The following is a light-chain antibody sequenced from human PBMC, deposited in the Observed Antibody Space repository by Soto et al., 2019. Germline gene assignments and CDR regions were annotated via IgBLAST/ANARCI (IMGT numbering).Light chain of an antibody. Sequence: GDRVTITWRASQSITGWLAWYQQKPGKAPKLLIYDATSLESGVSSRFSRRGSRTQFTLTISSLQPDDFATYYCQQYNSYSRTFGQGTKVDIK. CDR1: QSITGW. CDR2: DAT. V-gene: IGKV1-5*01. J-gene: IGKJ1*01. CDR3: QQYNSYSRT.